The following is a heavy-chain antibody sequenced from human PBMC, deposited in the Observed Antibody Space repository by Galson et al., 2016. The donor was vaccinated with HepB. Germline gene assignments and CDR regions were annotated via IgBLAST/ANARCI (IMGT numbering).Heavy chain of an antibody. CDR2: ISLDSSDI. CDR3: AKTVWGWGAFDV. J-gene: IGHJ3*01. V-gene: IGHV3-9*01. CDR1: GFRFDDSG. Sequence: SLRLSCAASGFRFDDSGMHWVRQAPGKGLEWVAGISLDSSDIGYADSVRGRFTISRDNAKSSLFLQMSSLRVEDTAVYYCAKTVWGWGAFDVWGQGTMVTVSS. D-gene: IGHD3-16*01.